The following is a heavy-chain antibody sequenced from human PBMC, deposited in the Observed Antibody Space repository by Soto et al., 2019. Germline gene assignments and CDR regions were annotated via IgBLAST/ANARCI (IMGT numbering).Heavy chain of an antibody. D-gene: IGHD7-27*01. CDR3: ARGGWGTVLDY. V-gene: IGHV3-23*01. CDR1: GFTFSNYA. J-gene: IGHJ4*02. CDR2: ISGSGGNT. Sequence: GGSLRLSCAASGFTFSNYAMPWVRQAPGKGLEWVSAISGSGGNTYYTDSVKGRFTISRDHSKNTLYLQMHSLRAEDTAVYYYARGGWGTVLDYWGQGTLVTVSS.